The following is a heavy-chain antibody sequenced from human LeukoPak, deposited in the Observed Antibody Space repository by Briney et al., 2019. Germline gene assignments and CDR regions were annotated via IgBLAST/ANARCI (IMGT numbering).Heavy chain of an antibody. CDR2: INPGGGST. CDR3: ARAPLDYDILTGYLDY. Sequence: GASVKVSCKASGYTFTSYYMHWVRQAPGQGLEWMGIINPGGGSTSYAQKFQGRVTMTRDTSTSTVYMELSSLRSEDTAVYYCARAPLDYDILTGYLDYWGQGTLVTVSS. D-gene: IGHD3-9*01. V-gene: IGHV1-46*01. J-gene: IGHJ4*02. CDR1: GYTFTSYY.